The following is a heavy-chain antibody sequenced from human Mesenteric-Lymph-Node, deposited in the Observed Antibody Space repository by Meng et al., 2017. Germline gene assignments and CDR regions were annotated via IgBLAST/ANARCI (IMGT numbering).Heavy chain of an antibody. CDR2: INHSGST. CDR3: ARVVNAAFDI. V-gene: IGHV4-34*01. Sequence: SQTLSLTCAVYGGSFSGYYWSWIRQPPGKGLEWIGEINHSGSTNYNPSLKSRVTISVDTSKNQFSLKLSSVTAADTAVYYCARVVNAAFDIWGQGTMVTVSS. CDR1: GGSFSGYY. J-gene: IGHJ3*02. D-gene: IGHD2-2*01.